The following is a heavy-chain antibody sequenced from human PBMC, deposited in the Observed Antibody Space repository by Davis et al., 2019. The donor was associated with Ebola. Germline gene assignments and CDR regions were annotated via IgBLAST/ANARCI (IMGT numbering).Heavy chain of an antibody. CDR1: GFTVSSNY. CDR2: IYSGGNT. V-gene: IGHV3-66*01. J-gene: IGHJ4*02. CDR3: ASVGYYYDSSGYRGYFDY. D-gene: IGHD3-22*01. Sequence: GESLKISCAASGFTVSSNYMSWVRQAPGKGLEWVSVIYSGGNTDYADSVKGRFIISRDNSKNTVHLQMNSLRAEDTAVYYCASVGYYYDSSGYRGYFDYWGQGTLVTVSS.